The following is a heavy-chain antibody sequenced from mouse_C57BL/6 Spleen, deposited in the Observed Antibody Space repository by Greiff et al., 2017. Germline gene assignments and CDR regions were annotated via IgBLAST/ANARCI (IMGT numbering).Heavy chain of an antibody. Sequence: SGAELVRPGASVTLSCKASGYTFTDYEMHWVKQTPVHGLEWIGAIDPETGGTAYNQKFKGKAILTADKSSSTAYMELRSLTSEDSAVYYCTRSRVTTRENAMDYWGQGTSVTVSS. D-gene: IGHD2-5*01. CDR3: TRSRVTTRENAMDY. CDR2: IDPETGGT. V-gene: IGHV1-15*01. J-gene: IGHJ4*01. CDR1: GYTFTDYE.